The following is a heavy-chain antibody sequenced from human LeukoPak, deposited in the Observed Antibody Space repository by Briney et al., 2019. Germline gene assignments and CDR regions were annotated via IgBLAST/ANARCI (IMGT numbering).Heavy chain of an antibody. Sequence: GGSLRLSCAASGFTFSTYAMHWVRQAPGKGLEWVAVIWYDGSNKYYADSVKGRFTISGDNSKNTLLLQMNSLRIEDTAEYYCARDAPSPGAAHSSSYYFDYWGQGTLVTVSS. CDR3: ARDAPSPGAAHSSSYYFDY. V-gene: IGHV3-33*01. CDR1: GFTFSTYA. CDR2: IWYDGSNK. J-gene: IGHJ4*02. D-gene: IGHD6-13*01.